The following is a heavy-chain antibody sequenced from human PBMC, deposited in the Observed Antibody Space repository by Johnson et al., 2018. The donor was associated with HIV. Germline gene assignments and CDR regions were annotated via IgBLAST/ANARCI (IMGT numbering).Heavy chain of an antibody. CDR2: IYSGGST. J-gene: IGHJ3*02. V-gene: IGHV3-53*01. Sequence: MQLVESGGGLIQPGGSLRLSCAASGFTVSSNYMSWVRQAPGKGLEWVSVIYSGGSTYYADSVKGRFTISRDNSKNTLHLQMNSLRAGDTAVYYCAKDESDAFDIWGQGTMVTVSS. CDR3: AKDESDAFDI. CDR1: GFTVSSNY.